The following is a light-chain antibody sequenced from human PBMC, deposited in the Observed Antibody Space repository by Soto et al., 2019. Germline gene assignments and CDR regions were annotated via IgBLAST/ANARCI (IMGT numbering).Light chain of an antibody. CDR2: KAS. J-gene: IGKJ5*01. Sequence: TQSPATLSLSPGGRATLSCRASQSVSSWLAWYQQKPGKAPKLLIYKASILQSGVPSRFSGSGSGTDFTLTISGLQPDDFATYYCQQLHSYPFTFGQGTRLEI. V-gene: IGKV1-5*03. CDR1: QSVSSW. CDR3: QQLHSYPFT.